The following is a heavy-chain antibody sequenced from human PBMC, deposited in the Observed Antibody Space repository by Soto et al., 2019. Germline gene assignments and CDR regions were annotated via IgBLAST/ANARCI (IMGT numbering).Heavy chain of an antibody. J-gene: IGHJ3*02. D-gene: IGHD6-6*01. CDR2: IIPIFGTA. CDR3: AREWGLAARPGYDAFDI. CDR1: GGTFSSYA. Sequence: QVQLVQSGAEVKKPGSSVKVSCKASGGTFSSYAISWVRQAPGQGLEWMGGIIPIFGTANYAQKFQGRVTITADKSTSTAYMELSSLRSEDTAVYYCAREWGLAARPGYDAFDIWGQGTMVTVSS. V-gene: IGHV1-69*06.